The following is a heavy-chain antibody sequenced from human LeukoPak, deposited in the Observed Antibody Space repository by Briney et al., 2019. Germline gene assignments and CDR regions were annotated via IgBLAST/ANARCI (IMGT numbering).Heavy chain of an antibody. J-gene: IGHJ6*03. CDR2: IKQDGSEK. CDR1: GFTFSSYW. CDR3: ARVGYSSSWPNYYYYYMDV. V-gene: IGHV3-7*01. Sequence: GSLRLSCVASGFTFSSYWMSLVLQAPGKGPEWVANIKQDGSEKYYVDSLKGRFTISRDNAKNSLYLQMNSLRAEDTAVYYCARVGYSSSWPNYYYYYMDVWGKGTTVTVSS. D-gene: IGHD6-13*01.